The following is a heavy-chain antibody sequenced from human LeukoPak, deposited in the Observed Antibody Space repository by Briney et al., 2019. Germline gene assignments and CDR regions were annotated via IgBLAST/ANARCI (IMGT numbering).Heavy chain of an antibody. J-gene: IGHJ5*02. CDR1: GYTFTFYY. CDR2: INPNGGGT. Sequence: ASVKVSCKASGYTFTFYYIHWVRLAPGQGLEWMGWINPNGGGTNYAQKFQGRVTITRDTSISTAYLDLSSLRSDDTAVYYCARSHDYTNYVGPWGQGTLVTVPS. D-gene: IGHD4-11*01. CDR3: ARSHDYTNYVGP. V-gene: IGHV1-2*02.